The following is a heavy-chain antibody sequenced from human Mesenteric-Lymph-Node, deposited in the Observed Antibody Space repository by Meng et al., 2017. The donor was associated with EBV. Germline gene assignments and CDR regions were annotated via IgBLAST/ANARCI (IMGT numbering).Heavy chain of an antibody. CDR3: TTYQIP. CDR1: VFSFNNAW. CDR2: IKTKTDGGTA. V-gene: IGHV3-15*05. J-gene: IGHJ5*02. D-gene: IGHD2-2*01. Sequence: GFLRVSCAASVFSFNNAWMTWIRQAAGKGLELVGHIKTKTDGGTADYAAPVKGRFRIKSDDSENTVFLEMSSLKTEDTGVYYCTTYQIPWGQGTLVTVSS.